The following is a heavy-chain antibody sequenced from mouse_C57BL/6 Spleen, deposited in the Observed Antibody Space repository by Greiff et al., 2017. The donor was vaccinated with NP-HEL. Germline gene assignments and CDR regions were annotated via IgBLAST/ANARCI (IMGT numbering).Heavy chain of an antibody. CDR3: ARSGDYDAMDY. V-gene: IGHV1-80*01. CDR2: IYPGDGDT. J-gene: IGHJ4*01. CDR1: GYAFSSYW. D-gene: IGHD4-1*01. Sequence: VKLQQSGAELVKPGASVKISCKASGYAFSSYWMNWVKQRPGKGLEWIGQIYPGDGDTNYNGKFKGKATLTADKSSSTAYMLLSGLTSEDSAVYFCARSGDYDAMDYWGQGTSVTVSS.